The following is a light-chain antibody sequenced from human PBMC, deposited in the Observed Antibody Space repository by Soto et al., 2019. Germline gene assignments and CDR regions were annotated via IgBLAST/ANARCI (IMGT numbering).Light chain of an antibody. Sequence: EIVLTQSPATLSLSPGERATLSCRASQSVSSTSLAWYQQRPGQAPRLLMYAASTRATGIPDRFNGSGSGTDFTLTISRLEPEDFAVYYCQQYGNSQFTFGPGTKVDIK. V-gene: IGKV3-20*01. J-gene: IGKJ3*01. CDR1: QSVSSTS. CDR2: AAS. CDR3: QQYGNSQFT.